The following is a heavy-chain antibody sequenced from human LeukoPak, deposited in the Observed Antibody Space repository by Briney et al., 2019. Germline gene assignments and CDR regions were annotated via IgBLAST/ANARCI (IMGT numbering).Heavy chain of an antibody. J-gene: IGHJ5*02. Sequence: ASVKVSCKVSGYTLTELSMHWVRQAPGKGLEWMGGFDPEDGETIYAQKFQGRVTMTRNTSISTAYMELSSLRSEDTAVYYCARSNGGIFGPNYDFWSGSMNWFDPWGQGTLVTVSS. CDR1: GYTLTELS. CDR3: ARSNGGIFGPNYDFWSGSMNWFDP. D-gene: IGHD3-3*01. V-gene: IGHV1-24*01. CDR2: FDPEDGET.